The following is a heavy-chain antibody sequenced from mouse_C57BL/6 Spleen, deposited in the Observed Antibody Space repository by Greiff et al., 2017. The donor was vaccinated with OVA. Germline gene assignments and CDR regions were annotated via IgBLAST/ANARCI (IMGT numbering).Heavy chain of an antibody. Sequence: VQLQQSGPELVKPGASVKISCKASGYAFSSSWMNWVKQRPGKGLEWIGRIYPGDGDTNYNGKFKGKATLTADKSSSTAYMQLSSLTSEDSAVYFCADSSGWFAYWGQGTLVTVSA. D-gene: IGHD3-2*02. CDR2: IYPGDGDT. V-gene: IGHV1-82*01. J-gene: IGHJ3*01. CDR1: GYAFSSSW. CDR3: ADSSGWFAY.